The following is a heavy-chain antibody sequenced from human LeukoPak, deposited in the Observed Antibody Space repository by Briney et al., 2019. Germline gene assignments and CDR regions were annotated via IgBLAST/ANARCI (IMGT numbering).Heavy chain of an antibody. CDR2: INAGNGNT. V-gene: IGHV1-3*01. CDR1: GYTFTNYA. CDR3: ARGSYFYGSGSFMGSDY. Sequence: ASVKVSCKASGYTFTNYAVHWVRQAPGQRLEWMGWINAGNGNTEYSQNFQDRVTITRDTSATTAYMELGSLGSEDTAVYYCARGSYFYGSGSFMGSDYWGQGTLVTVSS. D-gene: IGHD3-10*01. J-gene: IGHJ4*02.